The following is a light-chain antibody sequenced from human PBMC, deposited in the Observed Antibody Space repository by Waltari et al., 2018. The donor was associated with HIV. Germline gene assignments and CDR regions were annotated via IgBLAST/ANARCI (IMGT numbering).Light chain of an antibody. Sequence: EIVMTQSPATLPVSPGERVTLSCRASETIRSNLAWYQQKPGQAPRPLIYRGSSRATGIPARFSGSGSGTEVTLTISSLQSEDFALYYCQQYNIFPLTVGGGTKVEIK. V-gene: IGKV3-15*01. J-gene: IGKJ4*01. CDR2: RGS. CDR3: QQYNIFPLT. CDR1: ETIRSN.